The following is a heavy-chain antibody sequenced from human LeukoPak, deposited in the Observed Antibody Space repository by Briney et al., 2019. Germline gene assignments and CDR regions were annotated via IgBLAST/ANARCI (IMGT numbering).Heavy chain of an antibody. CDR2: IYYSGST. CDR1: GGSISRYY. D-gene: IGHD4-17*01. V-gene: IGHV4-59*01. CDR3: ARGYGDYVDY. J-gene: IGHJ4*02. Sequence: SETLSLTCTLSGGSISRYYWSWIRQPPGKGLEWIGYIYYSGSTNYNPSLKSRVTISVDTSKNQFSLKLSSVTAADTAVYYCARGYGDYVDYWGQGTLVTVSS.